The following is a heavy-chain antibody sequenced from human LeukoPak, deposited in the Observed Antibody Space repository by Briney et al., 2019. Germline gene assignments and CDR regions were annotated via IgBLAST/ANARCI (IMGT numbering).Heavy chain of an antibody. Sequence: GGSLRLSCAASGFPFSSYGMYWVRQTPDKGLQWVAYLRKDATYSNYADSVRGRFTISRDNSKNTLDLQMSSLRVEDTALYYCTMGATGEYFQYWGQGTLVTVSS. CDR2: LRKDATYS. V-gene: IGHV3-30*02. CDR3: TMGATGEYFQY. D-gene: IGHD1-26*01. CDR1: GFPFSSYG. J-gene: IGHJ1*01.